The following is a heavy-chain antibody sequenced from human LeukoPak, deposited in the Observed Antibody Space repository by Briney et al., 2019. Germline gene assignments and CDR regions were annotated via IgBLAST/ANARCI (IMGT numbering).Heavy chain of an antibody. CDR2: INPNSGGT. J-gene: IGHJ4*02. CDR1: VYTFTGYY. D-gene: IGHD2-15*01. V-gene: IGHV1-2*02. Sequence: GASVNVSCKASVYTFTGYYMHWVRQAPGQGLEWMGWINPNSGGTNYAQKFQGRVTMTRDTSISTAYMELSRLRSDDTAVYYCARSWVVAATMSKDWGQGTLVTVSS. CDR3: ARSWVVAATMSKD.